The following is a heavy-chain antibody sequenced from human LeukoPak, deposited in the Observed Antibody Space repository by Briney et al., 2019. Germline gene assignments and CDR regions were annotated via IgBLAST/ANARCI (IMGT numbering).Heavy chain of an antibody. V-gene: IGHV4-30-4*01. CDR3: ARRPRYCSGGSCYPDAFGI. CDR1: GGSISSGDYY. J-gene: IGHJ3*02. CDR2: IYYSGST. Sequence: SETLSLTCTVSGGSISSGDYYWSWIRQPPGKGLEWIGYIYYSGSTYYNPSLKSRVTISVDTSKNQFSLKLSSVTAADTAVYYCARRPRYCSGGSCYPDAFGIWGQGTMVTVSS. D-gene: IGHD2-15*01.